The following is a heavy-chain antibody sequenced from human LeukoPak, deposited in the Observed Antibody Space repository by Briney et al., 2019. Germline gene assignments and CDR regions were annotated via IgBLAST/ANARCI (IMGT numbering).Heavy chain of an antibody. Sequence: ASVKVSCKTSGYTFTSHGINWVRQAPGQGLEWMGWISTYNGDTNSAQKLQGRLTMTTDTSTTTAYMELRSLRSDDTAVYYCARAKYCTNGVCYPDYWGQGTLVTVSS. CDR1: GYTFTSHG. V-gene: IGHV1-18*01. J-gene: IGHJ4*02. CDR2: ISTYNGDT. CDR3: ARAKYCTNGVCYPDY. D-gene: IGHD2-8*01.